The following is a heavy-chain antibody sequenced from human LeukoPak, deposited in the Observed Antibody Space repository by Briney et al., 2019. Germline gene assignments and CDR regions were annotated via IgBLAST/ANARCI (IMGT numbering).Heavy chain of an antibody. CDR1: GFTFSSYA. D-gene: IGHD3-22*01. Sequence: PGGSLRLSCAASGFTFSSYAMSWVRQAPGKGLEWVSAISGSGGSTYYADSVKGRFTISRDNSKNTLYLQINSLRAEDTAVYYCAKDKYYDSSGYVPLFDYWGQGTLVTVSS. J-gene: IGHJ4*02. V-gene: IGHV3-23*01. CDR2: ISGSGGST. CDR3: AKDKYYDSSGYVPLFDY.